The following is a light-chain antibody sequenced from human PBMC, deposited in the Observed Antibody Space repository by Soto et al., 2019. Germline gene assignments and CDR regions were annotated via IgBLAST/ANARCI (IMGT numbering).Light chain of an antibody. CDR3: SSYTSSSTPVI. J-gene: IGLJ2*01. CDR1: SSDVGDYNC. CDR2: EVS. Sequence: QSVLTQPASVSGSPGRSITLSCTGASSDVGDYNCVSWYQQHPGKAPKLMIYEVSLRPSGVSNRFSGSKSGNTASLTISGLQAEDEADYYCSSYTSSSTPVIFGGGTKLTVL. V-gene: IGLV2-14*01.